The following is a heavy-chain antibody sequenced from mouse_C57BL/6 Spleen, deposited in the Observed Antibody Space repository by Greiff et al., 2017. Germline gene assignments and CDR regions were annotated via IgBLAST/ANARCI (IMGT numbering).Heavy chain of an antibody. CDR1: GYTFTSSG. J-gene: IGHJ2*01. CDR3: ARGSMVTTAGDYFDY. CDR2: IYPRSGNT. V-gene: IGHV1-81*01. D-gene: IGHD2-2*01. Sequence: QVQLQQSGAELARPGASVKLSCKASGYTFTSSGISWVKQRTGQGLEWIGEIYPRSGNTYSNEKFKGKATLTADKSSRTSYMELRSLTSEDSAVYFCARGSMVTTAGDYFDYWGQGTTLTVSS.